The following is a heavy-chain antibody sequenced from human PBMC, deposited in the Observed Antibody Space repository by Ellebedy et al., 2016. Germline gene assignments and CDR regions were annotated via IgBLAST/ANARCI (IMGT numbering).Heavy chain of an antibody. CDR3: ATGRSGQHAFDI. V-gene: IGHV1-24*01. CDR2: FDPEDGET. CDR1: GYTFTSYG. Sequence: ASVKVSCKASGYTFTSYGISWVRQAPGQGLEWMGGFDPEDGETIYAQKFQGRVTMTEDTSTDTAYMELSSLRSEDTAVHYCATGRSGQHAFDIWGQGTMVTVSS. D-gene: IGHD3-10*01. J-gene: IGHJ3*02.